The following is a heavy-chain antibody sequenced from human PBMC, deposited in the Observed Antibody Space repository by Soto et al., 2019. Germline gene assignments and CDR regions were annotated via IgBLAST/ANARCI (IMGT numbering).Heavy chain of an antibody. CDR1: GFTFSSYD. Sequence: GGSLRLSCSASGFTFSSYDMHWVRQGPGKGLEWVSAIGTAGDTNYAGSVKGRFTISRENAKNSLYLQMNSLRAGDTAIYFCARAIGPTLFDYWGQGTLVT. J-gene: IGHJ4*02. D-gene: IGHD3-22*01. V-gene: IGHV3-13*04. CDR2: IGTAGDT. CDR3: ARAIGPTLFDY.